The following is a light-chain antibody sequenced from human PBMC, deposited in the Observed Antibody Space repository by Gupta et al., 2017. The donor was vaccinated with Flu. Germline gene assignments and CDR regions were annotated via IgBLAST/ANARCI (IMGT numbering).Light chain of an antibody. V-gene: IGKV3-15*01. J-gene: IGKJ1*01. Sequence: EIVMTQSPATLSVSPGERATLSCRASPSVSSNLAWYQQKPGQAPRLLFYGASTRATGIPAMFSGSGSGTLFTLTISSLQSEDFAVYYCQQYNNRPTFGQGTKVEIK. CDR1: PSVSSN. CDR3: QQYNNRPT. CDR2: GAS.